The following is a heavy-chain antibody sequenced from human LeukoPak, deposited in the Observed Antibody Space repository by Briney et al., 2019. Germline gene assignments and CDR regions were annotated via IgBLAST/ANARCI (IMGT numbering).Heavy chain of an antibody. CDR3: ARDLARGYSYGYNAFDI. CDR1: GYKFNTYG. CDR2: ITAANGNT. V-gene: IGHV1-18*01. D-gene: IGHD5-18*01. J-gene: IGHJ3*02. Sequence: GASVKVSCKASGYKFNTYGIGWVRQAPRQGLEWMGWITAANGNTNYAQKVQGRVTMTTDTSTSAAYMELRSLRSDDTAVYFCARDLARGYSYGYNAFDIWGQGTMVTVSS.